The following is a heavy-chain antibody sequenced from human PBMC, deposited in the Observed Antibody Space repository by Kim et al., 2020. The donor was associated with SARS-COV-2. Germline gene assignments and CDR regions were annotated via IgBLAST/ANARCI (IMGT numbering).Heavy chain of an antibody. V-gene: IGHV4-34*01. CDR3: ARGNWFDP. Sequence: SETLSLTCAVYGGSFSGYYWSWIRQPPGKGLEWIGEINHSGSTNYNPSLKSRVTISVDTSKNQFSLKLSSVTAADTAVYYCARGNWFDPWGQGTLVTVSS. J-gene: IGHJ5*02. CDR2: INHSGST. CDR1: GGSFSGYY.